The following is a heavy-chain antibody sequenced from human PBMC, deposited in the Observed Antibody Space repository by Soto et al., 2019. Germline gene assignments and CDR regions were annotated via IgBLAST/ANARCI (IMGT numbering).Heavy chain of an antibody. CDR2: ISAYNGNT. CDR1: GYPFTSYG. D-gene: IGHD5-12*01. V-gene: IGHV1-18*01. Sequence: XSVKVSCKASGYPFTSYGIIWGRQAPGQGLEWMGWISAYNGNTNYAQKLQGRVTMTTDTSTGTAYMELRSLRSDDPAVYYCARNSMVATPDYWGQGTLVTVSS. CDR3: ARNSMVATPDY. J-gene: IGHJ4*02.